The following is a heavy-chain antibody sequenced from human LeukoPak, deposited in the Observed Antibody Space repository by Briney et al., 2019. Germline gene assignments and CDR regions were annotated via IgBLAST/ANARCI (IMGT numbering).Heavy chain of an antibody. J-gene: IGHJ4*02. CDR3: ARGDTGSVDD. D-gene: IGHD7-27*01. CDR1: GYTFTGYY. CDR2: IDSNSSDT. V-gene: IGHV1-2*02. Sequence: ASVKVSSKASGYTFTGYYMHCVPQAPGQGLEWRGLIDSNSSDTNYAQKFQGRVTMTRDKSISTAYMELSRLRSDDTAVYYCARGDTGSVDDWGQGSLVTVSS.